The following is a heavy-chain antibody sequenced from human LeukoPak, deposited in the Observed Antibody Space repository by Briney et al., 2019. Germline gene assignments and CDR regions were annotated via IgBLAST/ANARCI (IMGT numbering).Heavy chain of an antibody. V-gene: IGHV1-69*05. CDR1: GGTFSSYA. D-gene: IGHD3-22*01. CDR3: ARDVYLYYDSSGYLN. Sequence: SVKVSCKASGGTFSSYATSWVRQAPGQGLEWMGRIIPIFGTANYAQKFQGRVTITTDESTSTAYMELSSLRSEDTAVYYCARDVYLYYDSSGYLNWGQGTLVTVSS. J-gene: IGHJ4*02. CDR2: IIPIFGTA.